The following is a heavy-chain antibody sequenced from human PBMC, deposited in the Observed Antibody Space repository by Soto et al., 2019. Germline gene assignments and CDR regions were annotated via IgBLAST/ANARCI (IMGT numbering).Heavy chain of an antibody. CDR2: IYYSGNT. CDR3: ASSPLYGMDV. Sequence: SETLSLTCAVSGGSMSSGYYYWSWIRQPPGKGLEWIGNIYYSGNTYYNPSLKSRLIISIDTYKNQFSLKVGSVHAADTAVYYCASSPLYGMDVSGKGTTVTASS. CDR1: GGSMSSGYYY. J-gene: IGHJ6*04. V-gene: IGHV4-30-4*01.